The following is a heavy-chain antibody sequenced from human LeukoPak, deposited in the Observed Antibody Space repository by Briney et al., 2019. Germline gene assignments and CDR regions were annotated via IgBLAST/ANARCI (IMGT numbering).Heavy chain of an antibody. J-gene: IGHJ4*02. CDR3: ARVSGWYFYYFDY. CDR1: GFTFSTYS. CDR2: ISSSGSTI. Sequence: GALRLSCAASGFTFSTYSMNWVRQAPGKGLEWVSYISSSGSTIYYADSVKGRFTISRDNAKNSLYLQMNSLRAEDTAVYYCARVSGWYFYYFDYWGQGTLVTVSS. V-gene: IGHV3-48*04. D-gene: IGHD6-19*01.